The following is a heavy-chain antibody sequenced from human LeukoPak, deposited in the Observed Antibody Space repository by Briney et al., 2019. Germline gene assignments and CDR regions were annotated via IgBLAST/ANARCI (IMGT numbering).Heavy chain of an antibody. CDR1: GFTFSSYG. CDR2: ISYDGSNK. D-gene: IGHD6-13*01. J-gene: IGHJ4*02. V-gene: IGHV3-30*18. CDR3: AKARSSWFFDS. Sequence: GGSLRLSCAASGFTFSSYGMHWVRQAPGKGLEWVAVISYDGSNKYYADSVKGRFTISRVNSKNTLYLQMNSLRAEDTAVYYCAKARSSWFFDSWGQGTLVTVSS.